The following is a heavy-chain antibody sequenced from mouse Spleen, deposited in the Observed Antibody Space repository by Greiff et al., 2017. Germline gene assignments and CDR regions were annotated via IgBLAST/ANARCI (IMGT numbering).Heavy chain of an antibody. CDR2: ISGGGGNT. D-gene: IGHD3-3*01. J-gene: IGHJ4*01. V-gene: IGHV5-9*01. CDR3: ARRAVYYAMDY. Sequence: EVTLVESGGGLVKPGGSLKLSCAASGFTFSSYTMSWVRQTPEKRLEWVATISGGGGNTYYPDSVKGRFTISRDNAKNTLYLQMSSLRSEDTALYYCARRAVYYAMDYWGQGTSVTVSS. CDR1: GFTFSSYT.